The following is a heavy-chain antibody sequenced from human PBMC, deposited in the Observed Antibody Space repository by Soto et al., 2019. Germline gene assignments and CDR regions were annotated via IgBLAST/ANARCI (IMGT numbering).Heavy chain of an antibody. V-gene: IGHV4-30-4*01. D-gene: IGHD3-9*01. J-gene: IGHJ6*02. CDR1: GGSISSGDYY. CDR3: ARDQVLRYSTYFNYGMEV. CDR2: IYYSGST. Sequence: KPSETLSLTCTVSGGSISSGDYYWSWIRQPPGKGLEWIGYIYYSGSTYYNPSLKSRVTISVDTSKNQFSLNLTAVTAADTAVYYCARDQVLRYSTYFNYGMEVWGQGTTVTVSS.